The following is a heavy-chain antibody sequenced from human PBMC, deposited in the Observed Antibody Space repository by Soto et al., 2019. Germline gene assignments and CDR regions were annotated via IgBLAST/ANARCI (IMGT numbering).Heavy chain of an antibody. CDR1: GFTISSYG. CDR3: AKDPPTELWSYFDY. J-gene: IGHJ4*02. CDR2: ISYDGSNK. D-gene: IGHD3-10*01. Sequence: QVQLVESGGGVVQPGRSLRLSCAASGFTISSYGMHWVRQAPGKGLEWVAVISYDGSNKYYADSVKGRFTISRDNSKNTLYLQMNSLRAEDTAVYYCAKDPPTELWSYFDYWGQGTLVTVSS. V-gene: IGHV3-30*18.